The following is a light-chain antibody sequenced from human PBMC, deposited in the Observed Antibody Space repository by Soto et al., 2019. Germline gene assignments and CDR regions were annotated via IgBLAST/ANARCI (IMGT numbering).Light chain of an antibody. CDR3: QLYGGAPWT. V-gene: IGKV3-20*01. CDR2: GAS. CDR1: QSVSSNY. J-gene: IGKJ1*01. Sequence: EIVLTQSPGTLSLSPGERATLSCRASQSVSSNYLAWYQQRPGQPPRLLISGASSRATGIPDRFSGSGSGTAFTLTISRLEPEDFAVSHWQLYGGAPWTFGQGTKVDIK.